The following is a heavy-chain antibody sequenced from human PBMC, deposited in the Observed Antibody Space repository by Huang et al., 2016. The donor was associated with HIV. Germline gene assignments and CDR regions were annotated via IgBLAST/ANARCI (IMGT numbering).Heavy chain of an antibody. Sequence: QVQLVQSGAEVKKPGSSVKVSCKASGGTFSTYAISWVRQAPGQGLELMGGIVPSFGTANYAQKFQGTVTITADEFTSTAYMELSSLRSEDTALYYCARGRTRSSLYDSYYGLDVWGQGTTVTVSS. CDR1: GGTFSTYA. V-gene: IGHV1-69*01. CDR3: ARGRTRSSLYDSYYGLDV. CDR2: IVPSFGTA. D-gene: IGHD6-6*01. J-gene: IGHJ6*02.